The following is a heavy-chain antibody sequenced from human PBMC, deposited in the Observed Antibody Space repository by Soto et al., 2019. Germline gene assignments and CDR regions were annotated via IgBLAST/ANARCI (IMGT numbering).Heavy chain of an antibody. CDR3: ARGGVSTRTFDY. CDR1: GYNFAGFW. CDR2: IYPSDSDT. V-gene: IGHV5-51*01. Sequence: GESLKISCKGSGYNFAGFWIAWVRQMPGKGLELVGIIYPSDSDTRYRPSFQGQVTISADKSISSAYLQWSSLRASDTAMYYCARGGVSTRTFDYWGQGTPVTVSS. D-gene: IGHD3-3*01. J-gene: IGHJ4*02.